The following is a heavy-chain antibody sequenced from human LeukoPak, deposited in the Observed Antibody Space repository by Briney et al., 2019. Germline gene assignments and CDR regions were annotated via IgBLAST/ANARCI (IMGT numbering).Heavy chain of an antibody. D-gene: IGHD3-10*01. CDR1: GFSFSSNS. CDR2: ISSSSSTI. CDR3: ARDGGDYGSGSYYAY. Sequence: GGSLRLSCAASGFSFSSNSMNWVRQAPGKGLEWVSYISSSSSTIYYADSVKGRFTISRDNAKKSLYLQMDSLRAEDTAVYYCARDGGDYGSGSYYAYWGQGTLVTVSS. J-gene: IGHJ4*02. V-gene: IGHV3-48*04.